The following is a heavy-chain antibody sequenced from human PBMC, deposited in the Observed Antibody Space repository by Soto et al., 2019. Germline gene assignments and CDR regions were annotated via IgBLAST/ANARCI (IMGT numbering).Heavy chain of an antibody. Sequence: PSVTICLTWTVAGGNIIGGCGCWSWIRQPPGKGLDWIGYIYHSGSTYYNPSLKSRVTISVDRSKNQFSLKLSSVTAADTAVYYCVRVPDYWGQGTLVTVSS. CDR1: GGNIIGGCGC. CDR3: VRVPDY. V-gene: IGHV4-30-2*01. CDR2: IYHSGST. J-gene: IGHJ4*02.